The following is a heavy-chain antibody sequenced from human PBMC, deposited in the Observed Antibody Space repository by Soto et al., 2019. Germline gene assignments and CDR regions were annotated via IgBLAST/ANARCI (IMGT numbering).Heavy chain of an antibody. V-gene: IGHV3-49*04. CDR1: GVTSTNAW. D-gene: IGHD3-22*01. J-gene: IGHJ3*02. CDR2: IRSKAYGGTT. Sequence: GPLRLPRAASGVTSTNAWMSGVRQDPGKGLEWVGFIRSKAYGGTTEDAASVKGRFTISRDDSKSIAYLQMNSLKTEDTAVDYCTRCCDYYDSSDYYGTGAFDIWGQGTMVTVSS. CDR3: TRCCDYYDSSDYYGTGAFDI.